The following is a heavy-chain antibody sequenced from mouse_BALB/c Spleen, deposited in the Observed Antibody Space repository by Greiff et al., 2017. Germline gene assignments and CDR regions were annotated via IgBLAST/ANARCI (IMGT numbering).Heavy chain of an antibody. CDR2: INPGSGGT. CDR1: GYAFTNYL. D-gene: IGHD1-1*01. CDR3: ARLYGRYFDV. Sequence: VQLQQSGAELVRPGTSVKVSCKASGYAFTNYLIEWVKQRPGQGLEWIGVINPGSGGTNYNEKFKGKATLTADKSSSTAYMQLSSLTSDDSAVYFCARLYGRYFDVWGAGTTVTVSS. V-gene: IGHV1-54*01. J-gene: IGHJ1*01.